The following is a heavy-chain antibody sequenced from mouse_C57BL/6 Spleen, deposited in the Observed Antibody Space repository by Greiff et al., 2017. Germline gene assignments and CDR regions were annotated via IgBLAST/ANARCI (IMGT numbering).Heavy chain of an antibody. Sequence: QVQLQQPGAALVKPGASVKLSCKASGYTFTSSWLQWVKPRPGQGLEWIGEIDPSDSYTNYNQKFKGKATLTVDTSSSTAYMQLSSLTSEDSAVYYCARRTTVVARNVDYWGQGTTLTVSS. CDR1: GYTFTSSW. CDR3: ARRTTVVARNVDY. D-gene: IGHD1-1*01. J-gene: IGHJ2*01. V-gene: IGHV1-50*01. CDR2: IDPSDSYT.